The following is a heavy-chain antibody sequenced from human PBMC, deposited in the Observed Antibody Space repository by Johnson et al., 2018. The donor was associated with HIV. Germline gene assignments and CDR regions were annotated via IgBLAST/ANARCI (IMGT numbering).Heavy chain of an antibody. CDR2: IWYDGHFT. CDR1: GFTFSSYA. V-gene: IGHV3-33*06. CDR3: VKDGAHSGSHHDAFDV. D-gene: IGHD1-26*01. J-gene: IGHJ3*01. Sequence: VQLVESGGGVVQPGGSLRLSCEASGFTFSSYAMHWVRQAPGQGLEWVAVIWYDGHFTYYGESVKGRFTISRDNSKNTVFLEMNSLTAEDTGLYYCVKDGAHSGSHHDAFDVWGRGTVVTVSS.